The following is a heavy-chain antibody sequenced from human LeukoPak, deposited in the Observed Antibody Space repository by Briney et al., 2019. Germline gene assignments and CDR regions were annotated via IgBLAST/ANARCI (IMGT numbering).Heavy chain of an antibody. D-gene: IGHD3-22*01. CDR2: ISSSSSYI. CDR1: GFTFSSYS. J-gene: IGHJ4*02. CDR3: ARDLGKLRSSGYYHFDY. Sequence: PGGSLRLSCAASGFTFSSYSMNWVRQAPGKGLEWVSSISSSSSYIYYADSVKGRFTISRDNAKNSLYLQMNSLRAEDTAVYYCARDLGKLRSSGYYHFDYWGQGTLVTVSS. V-gene: IGHV3-21*01.